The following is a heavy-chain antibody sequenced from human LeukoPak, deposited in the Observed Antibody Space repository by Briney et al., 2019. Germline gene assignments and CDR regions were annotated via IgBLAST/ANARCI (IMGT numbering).Heavy chain of an antibody. Sequence: GGSLRLSCAASGFTFSSYSMNWVRQAPVKGLEWVSSISSSSSYIYYADSVKGRFTISRDNAKNSLYLQMNNLRAEDTAVYYCARESTVTTSDYWGQGTLVTVSS. J-gene: IGHJ4*02. CDR3: ARESTVTTSDY. V-gene: IGHV3-21*01. D-gene: IGHD4-17*01. CDR1: GFTFSSYS. CDR2: ISSSSSYI.